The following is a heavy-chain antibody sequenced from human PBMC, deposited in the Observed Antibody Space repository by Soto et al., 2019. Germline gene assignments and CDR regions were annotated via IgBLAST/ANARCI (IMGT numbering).Heavy chain of an antibody. CDR2: IYHSGST. CDR1: GGSISSSNW. D-gene: IGHD6-19*01. V-gene: IGHV4-4*02. Sequence: SETLSLTCAVSGGSISSSNWWSWVRQPPGKGLEWIGEIYHSGSTNYNPSLKSRVTISVDKSKNQLSLKRSSVTAADTAVYYCARSVEYSSGWYGVRKNWFDPWGQGTLVTVSS. CDR3: ARSVEYSSGWYGVRKNWFDP. J-gene: IGHJ5*02.